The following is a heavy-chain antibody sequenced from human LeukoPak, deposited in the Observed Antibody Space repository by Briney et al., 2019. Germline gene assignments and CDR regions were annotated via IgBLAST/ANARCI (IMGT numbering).Heavy chain of an antibody. V-gene: IGHV3-30*02. CDR2: IRYDGSNK. CDR1: GFTFSSYG. Sequence: PGGSLRLSCAASGFTFSSYGMHWVRQAPGKGLEWVAFIRYDGSNKYYADSVKGRFTISRDNSKNTLYLQMNSLRAEDTAVYYCARDRLYGGNPYFDYWGQGTLVTVSS. D-gene: IGHD4-23*01. J-gene: IGHJ4*02. CDR3: ARDRLYGGNPYFDY.